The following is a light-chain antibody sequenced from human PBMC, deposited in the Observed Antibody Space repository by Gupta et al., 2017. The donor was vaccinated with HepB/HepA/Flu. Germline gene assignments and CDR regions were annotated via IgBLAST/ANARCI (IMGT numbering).Light chain of an antibody. V-gene: IGLV2-14*03. CDR1: NSDIGIYNY. CDR3: SSYTTSGTWV. Sequence: QSALTQPASVSRSPGQSITISCTGTNSDIGIYNYISWHQQHPGKAPKLIIYDVSNRPSGVSDRFSGSKSGNTASLTISGLQAEDEADYYCSSYTTSGTWVFGGGTKLTVL. CDR2: DVS. J-gene: IGLJ3*02.